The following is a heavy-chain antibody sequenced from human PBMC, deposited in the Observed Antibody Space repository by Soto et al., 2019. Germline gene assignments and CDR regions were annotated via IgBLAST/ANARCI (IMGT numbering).Heavy chain of an antibody. Sequence: GGSLRLSCAASGFTFSSYGMHWVRQAPGKGLEWVAVIWYDGSKKYYADSVKGRITISRDNSKNTLYLQLNSLRAEDTAVYYCARDRVGFFDLSPDGLDICGQGTMVTVSS. CDR2: IWYDGSKK. CDR3: ARDRVGFFDLSPDGLDI. CDR1: GFTFSSYG. J-gene: IGHJ3*02. D-gene: IGHD3-9*01. V-gene: IGHV3-33*01.